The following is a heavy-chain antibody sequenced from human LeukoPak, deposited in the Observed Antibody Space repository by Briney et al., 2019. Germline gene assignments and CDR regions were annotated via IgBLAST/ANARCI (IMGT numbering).Heavy chain of an antibody. CDR1: GGTFSSYA. Sequence: GASVKVSCKASGGTFSSYAISWVRQAPGQGLEWMGGIIPIFGTANYAQKLQGRVTMTTDTSTSTAYMELRSLRSDDTAVCYCARNRWEPYHNDAFDIWGHGTMVTVS. V-gene: IGHV1-69*05. CDR3: ARNRWEPYHNDAFDI. D-gene: IGHD1-26*01. CDR2: IIPIFGTA. J-gene: IGHJ3*02.